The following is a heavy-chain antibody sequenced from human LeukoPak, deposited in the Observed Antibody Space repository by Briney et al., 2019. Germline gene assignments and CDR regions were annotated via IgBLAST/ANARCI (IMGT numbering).Heavy chain of an antibody. CDR1: GFTFSSYA. CDR2: ISGSGGST. J-gene: IGHJ4*02. D-gene: IGHD6-13*01. CDR3: AKGSVGIAAAGTRYFDY. V-gene: IGHV3-23*01. Sequence: RGSLRLSCAASGFTFSSYAMSWVRQAPGKGLEWVSAISGSGGSTYYADSVKGRFTISRDNSKNTLYLQMNSLRAEDTAVYYCAKGSVGIAAAGTRYFDYWGQGTLVTVSS.